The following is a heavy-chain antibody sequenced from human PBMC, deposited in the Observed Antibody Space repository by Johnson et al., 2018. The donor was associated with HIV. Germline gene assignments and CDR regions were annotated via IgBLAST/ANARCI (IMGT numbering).Heavy chain of an antibody. CDR2: IKQDGSEK. Sequence: QLVESGGGLVQPGGSLRLSCAASGFTFSSYWMSWVRQAPGKGLEWVANIKQDGSEKYYVDSVKGRFTISRDNAKNSLYLQMNSLRAWDTAVYYCARDPIAARRAFDIWGQGTMVTVSS. CDR1: GFTFSSYW. V-gene: IGHV3-7*05. J-gene: IGHJ3*02. CDR3: ARDPIAARRAFDI. D-gene: IGHD6-6*01.